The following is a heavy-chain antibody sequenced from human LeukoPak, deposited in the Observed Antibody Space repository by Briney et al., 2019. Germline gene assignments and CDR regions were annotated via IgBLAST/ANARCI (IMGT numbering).Heavy chain of an antibody. Sequence: PSETLSLTCAVYGAALSEYYWSWIRQSPGKGLEWIGEVAHKGPTVYSPTLNRKYNPSLKSRVTISVDTSKNQFSLKLSSVTAADTAVYYCARDGVRAVAGYDAFDIWGQGAMVTVSS. CDR2: VAHKGPT. CDR1: GAALSEYY. D-gene: IGHD6-19*01. V-gene: IGHV4-34*02. CDR3: ARDGVRAVAGYDAFDI. J-gene: IGHJ3*02.